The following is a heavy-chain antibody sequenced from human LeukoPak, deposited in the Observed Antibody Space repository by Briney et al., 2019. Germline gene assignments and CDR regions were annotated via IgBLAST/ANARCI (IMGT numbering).Heavy chain of an antibody. Sequence: GGSLRLSCAASGFTFSDYWMTWVRQAPGKGLEWVANIKPDGGEKYYVDSVKGRFTISRDNAKNSLYLQLNSLRAEDTAVYYCPRGAPYCSPTSCIGLDYWGQGTLVAVSS. CDR1: GFTFSDYW. J-gene: IGHJ4*02. CDR3: PRGAPYCSPTSCIGLDY. D-gene: IGHD2-2*01. CDR2: IKPDGGEK. V-gene: IGHV3-7*01.